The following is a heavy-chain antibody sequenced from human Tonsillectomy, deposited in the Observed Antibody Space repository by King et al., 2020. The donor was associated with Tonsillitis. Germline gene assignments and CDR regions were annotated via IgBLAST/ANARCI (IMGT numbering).Heavy chain of an antibody. D-gene: IGHD5-18*01. CDR2: IYSGGST. Sequence: VQLVESGGGLVQPGGSLRLSCAASGFTVSSNYMSWVRQAPGKGLEWVSVIYSGGSTYYADSVKGRFTISRHNSKNTLYLQMNSLRAEDTAVYYCARFSVGGYSYATLDAFDIWGQGTMVTVSS. V-gene: IGHV3-53*04. CDR1: GFTVSSNY. CDR3: ARFSVGGYSYATLDAFDI. J-gene: IGHJ3*02.